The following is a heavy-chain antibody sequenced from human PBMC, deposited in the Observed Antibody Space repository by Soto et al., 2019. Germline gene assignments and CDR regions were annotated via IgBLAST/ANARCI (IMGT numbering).Heavy chain of an antibody. V-gene: IGHV5-51*01. CDR1: GYNFTTYW. CDR3: ARRFRSSMANMDV. J-gene: IGHJ6*02. Sequence: GESLKISCKGSGYNFTTYWIGWVRQMPGKGLEWMGIIYPGDSNTRYSPSFQGQVTISADKSINIAYLQWNSLKASDTAMYYCARRFRSSMANMDVWGPGTTLTVSS. CDR2: IYPGDSNT. D-gene: IGHD6-6*01.